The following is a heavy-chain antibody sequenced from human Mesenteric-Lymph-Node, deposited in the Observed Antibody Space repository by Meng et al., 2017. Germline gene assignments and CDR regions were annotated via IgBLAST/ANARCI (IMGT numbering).Heavy chain of an antibody. Sequence: GGSLRLSCTASGFGFSSYYMSWVRQAPGMGPEWLATIRQDGGEKYYADSVKGRFTISRDNAKNSLYLQMNSLGAEDTAAYYCARDLVATMAGGIDYWGQGTLVTVSS. J-gene: IGHJ4*02. V-gene: IGHV3-7*01. CDR3: ARDLVATMAGGIDY. CDR2: IRQDGGEK. CDR1: GFGFSSYY. D-gene: IGHD5-12*01.